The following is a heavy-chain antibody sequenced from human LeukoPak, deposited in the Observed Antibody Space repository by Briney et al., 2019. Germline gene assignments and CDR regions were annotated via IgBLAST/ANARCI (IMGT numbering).Heavy chain of an antibody. Sequence: SETLSLTCAVCVGSISSYYWSWIREPPGKGLEGVGYIYYSGRTNHNPSLKGRVTMSVDKSNNQFPLKLSSVTAADTAVYYCARETEVPGGRSWDFWGQGTLVTVSS. CDR3: ARETEVPGGRSWDF. J-gene: IGHJ4*02. V-gene: IGHV4-59*12. D-gene: IGHD6-19*01. CDR2: IYYSGRT. CDR1: VGSISSYY.